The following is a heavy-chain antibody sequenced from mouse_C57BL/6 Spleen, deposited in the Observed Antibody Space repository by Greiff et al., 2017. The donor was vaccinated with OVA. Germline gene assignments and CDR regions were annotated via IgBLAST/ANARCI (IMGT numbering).Heavy chain of an antibody. CDR3: ARGSVVATDDYAMDY. V-gene: IGHV1-69*01. CDR1: GYTFTSYW. Sequence: QVQLQQPGAELVMPGASVKLSCKASGYTFTSYWMHWVKQRPGQGLEWIGEIDPSDSYTNYNQKFKGKSTLTVDKSSSTAYMQLSSLTSEDSAVXYCARGSVVATDDYAMDYWGQGTSVTVSS. D-gene: IGHD1-1*01. J-gene: IGHJ4*01. CDR2: IDPSDSYT.